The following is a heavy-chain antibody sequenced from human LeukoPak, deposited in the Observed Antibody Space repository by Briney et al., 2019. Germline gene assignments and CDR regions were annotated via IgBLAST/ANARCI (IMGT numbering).Heavy chain of an antibody. V-gene: IGHV3-64D*09. CDR1: GFTFSTYA. D-gene: IGHD4-17*01. CDR3: VKSRYRSVTYDY. CDR2: ITSNGDNI. Sequence: GGSLRLSCSASGFTFSTYAMHWVRQAPGKGLEFVSSITSNGDNIFYADSVKGRFTISRDNSKNTLYPQMSSLRAEDTAVYYCVKSRYRSVTYDYWGQGTLVTVSS. J-gene: IGHJ4*02.